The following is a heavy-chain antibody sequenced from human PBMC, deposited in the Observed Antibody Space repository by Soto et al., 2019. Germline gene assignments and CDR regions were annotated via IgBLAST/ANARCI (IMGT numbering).Heavy chain of an antibody. CDR3: ARDDEGGSYCDLGY. Sequence: PGGSLRLSCAASGFTFSSYSMNWVRQAPGKGLEWVAIILHDGNNKYYADSVKGRFTISRDNSKNTLYLQMNSLRTEDTAIYYCARDDEGGSYCDLGYWGQGTLVTVSS. J-gene: IGHJ4*02. D-gene: IGHD3-10*01. V-gene: IGHV3-30*03. CDR1: GFTFSSYS. CDR2: ILHDGNNK.